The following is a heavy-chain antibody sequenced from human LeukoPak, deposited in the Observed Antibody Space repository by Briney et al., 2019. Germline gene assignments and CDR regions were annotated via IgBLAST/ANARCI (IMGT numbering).Heavy chain of an antibody. CDR3: ASGSTSYRSWFDP. V-gene: IGHV4-39*01. J-gene: IGHJ5*02. CDR1: GGSISSSSYY. CDR2: IYYSGST. D-gene: IGHD2-2*01. Sequence: SSETLSLTCTVSGGSISSSSYYWGWIRQPPGKGLEWIGSIYYSGSTYYNPSLKSRVTISVDTSKNQFSLKLSSVTAADTAVYYCASGSTSYRSWFDPWGQGTLVTVSS.